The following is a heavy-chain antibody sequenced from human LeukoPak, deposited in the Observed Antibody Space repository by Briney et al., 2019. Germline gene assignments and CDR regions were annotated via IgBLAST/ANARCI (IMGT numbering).Heavy chain of an antibody. Sequence: SETLSLTCTVSGGSISSGGYYWSWSRQHPGKGLGWIGYIYYSGSTYYNPSLKSRVTISVDTSKNQFSLKLSSVTAADTAVYYCARDLSVISAKGSAFDIWGQGTMVTVSS. CDR1: GGSISSGGYY. J-gene: IGHJ3*02. CDR2: IYYSGST. V-gene: IGHV4-31*03. CDR3: ARDLSVISAKGSAFDI. D-gene: IGHD4-11*01.